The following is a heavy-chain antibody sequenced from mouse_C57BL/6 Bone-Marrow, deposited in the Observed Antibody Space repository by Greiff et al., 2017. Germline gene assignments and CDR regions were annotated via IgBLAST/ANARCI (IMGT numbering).Heavy chain of an antibody. CDR3: ARRGRPGGYFDY. Sequence: VQIQESGAELARPGASVKLSCKASGYTFTSYGISWVKQRTGQGLEWIGEIYPRSGNTYYNEKFKGKATLTADKSSSTAYMELRSLTSEDSAVYFCARRGRPGGYFDYGGQGTTLTVSS. CDR2: IYPRSGNT. V-gene: IGHV1-81*01. CDR1: GYTFTSYG. J-gene: IGHJ2*01.